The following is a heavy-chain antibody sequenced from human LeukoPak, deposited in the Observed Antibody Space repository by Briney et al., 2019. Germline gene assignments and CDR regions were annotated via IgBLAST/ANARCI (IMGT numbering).Heavy chain of an antibody. CDR2: ISGSSNHI. CDR1: GFTFSNYA. V-gene: IGHV3-21*01. Sequence: PGGSLRLSCGASGFTFSNYAMSWVRQAPGKGLEWVSSISGSSNHIYYADSVKGRFTISRDNAKNSLYLQMSSLRAEDTAVYYCARARITMVRGAYCGYFQHWGQGTLVTVSS. D-gene: IGHD3-10*01. CDR3: ARARITMVRGAYCGYFQH. J-gene: IGHJ1*01.